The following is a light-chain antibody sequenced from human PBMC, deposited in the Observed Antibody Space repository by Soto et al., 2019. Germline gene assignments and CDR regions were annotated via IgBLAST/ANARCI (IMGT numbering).Light chain of an antibody. Sequence: MTQSPATLSVSPGERATLSCRASQSVGSLLAWYQQKPGQSPRLLIYGASTRATGIPDRFSGSGSGTEFTITISNLQSEDFAVYYCQQYNKWPPLTFGGGTKVEIK. CDR1: QSVGSL. CDR2: GAS. V-gene: IGKV3-15*01. CDR3: QQYNKWPPLT. J-gene: IGKJ4*01.